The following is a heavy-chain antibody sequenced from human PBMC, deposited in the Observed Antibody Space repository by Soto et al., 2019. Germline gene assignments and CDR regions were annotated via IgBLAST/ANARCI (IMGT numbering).Heavy chain of an antibody. CDR3: ARRYCISTSCYREYYFDY. D-gene: IGHD2-2*01. V-gene: IGHV4-39*01. Sequence: SETLSLTCTVSGGSISSSSYYWGWIRQPPGKGLEWIGSIYYSGSTYYNPSLKSRVTISVDTSKNQFSLKLSSVTAADTAVYYCARRYCISTSCYREYYFDYWGQGTLVTVYS. CDR2: IYYSGST. J-gene: IGHJ4*02. CDR1: GGSISSSSYY.